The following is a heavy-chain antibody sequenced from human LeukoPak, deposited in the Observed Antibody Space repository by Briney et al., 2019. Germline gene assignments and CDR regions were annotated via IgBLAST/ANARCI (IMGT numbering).Heavy chain of an antibody. CDR3: AREGISRKMDLDY. Sequence: PGGSLRLSCAASGFSFSSFAMSWVRQAPGKGLEWVSAISGSGGSTYYADSVKGRFTISRDNSKNTLYLQMNSLRAEDTAVYYCAREGISRKMDLDYWGQGTLVTVSS. D-gene: IGHD2/OR15-2a*01. CDR2: ISGSGGST. CDR1: GFSFSSFA. J-gene: IGHJ4*02. V-gene: IGHV3-23*01.